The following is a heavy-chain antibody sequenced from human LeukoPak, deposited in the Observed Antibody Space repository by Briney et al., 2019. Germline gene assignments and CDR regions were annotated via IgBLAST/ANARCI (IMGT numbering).Heavy chain of an antibody. CDR3: ARARRDCSGGSCYSYYFDF. CDR2: ISSSSSYI. V-gene: IGHV3-21*01. Sequence: PGGSLRLSCAASGFTFSSYSMNWVRQAPGKGLEWVSSISSSSSYIYYADSVKGRFTISRDNAKNSLYLQMNSLRAEDMAVYYCARARRDCSGGSCYSYYFDFWGQGTLVTVSS. D-gene: IGHD2-15*01. CDR1: GFTFSSYS. J-gene: IGHJ4*02.